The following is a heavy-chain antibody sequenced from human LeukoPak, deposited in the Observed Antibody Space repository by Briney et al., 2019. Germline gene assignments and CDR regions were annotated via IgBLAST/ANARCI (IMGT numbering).Heavy chain of an antibody. CDR3: ARDLENYYFDY. D-gene: IGHD1-7*01. V-gene: IGHV1-2*02. CDR2: VNPNSGGT. J-gene: IGHJ4*02. Sequence: ASVKVSCKTSGYTFTDFYINWVRQAPGQGLEWMGWVNPNSGGTKFAKKFQGRVTMTRDSSINTAYMELSRLRSDDMAVHYCARDLENYYFDYWGQGTLVTVSS. CDR1: GYTFTDFY.